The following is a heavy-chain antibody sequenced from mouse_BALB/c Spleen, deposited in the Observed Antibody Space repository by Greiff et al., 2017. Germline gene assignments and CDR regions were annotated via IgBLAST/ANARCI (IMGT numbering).Heavy chain of an antibody. CDR3: ARGGYDGGVYFDY. Sequence: EVKLMESGGDLVKPGGSLKLSCAASGFTFSSYGMSWVRQTPDKRLEWVATISSGGSYTYYPDSVKGRFTISRDNAKNTLYLQMSSLKSEDTAMYYCARGGYDGGVYFDYWGQGTTLTVSS. CDR2: ISSGGSYT. V-gene: IGHV5-6*01. CDR1: GFTFSSYG. D-gene: IGHD2-14*01. J-gene: IGHJ2*01.